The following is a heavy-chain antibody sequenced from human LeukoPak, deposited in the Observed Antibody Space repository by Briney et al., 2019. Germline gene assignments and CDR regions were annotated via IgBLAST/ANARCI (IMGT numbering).Heavy chain of an antibody. CDR2: IDYSGST. J-gene: IGHJ3*02. V-gene: IGHV4-39*07. Sequence: SETLSLTCTVSGGSISSSSYYWGWIRQPPGKGLEWIGSIDYSGSTYYNPSLKSRVTISVDTSKNQFSLKLNSVTAADTAVYYCASAADMVRGIVGAFDIWGQGTMVTVS. CDR1: GGSISSSSYY. CDR3: ASAADMVRGIVGAFDI. D-gene: IGHD3-10*01.